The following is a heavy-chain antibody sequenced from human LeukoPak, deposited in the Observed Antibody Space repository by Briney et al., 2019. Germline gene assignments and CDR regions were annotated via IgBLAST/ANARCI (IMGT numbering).Heavy chain of an antibody. Sequence: PSGGSLRLSCAASGFTFDDYAMHWVRQAPGRGLEWVSGISKNSGRIGYADSVKGRFTISRDNAKNSLYLQMNSLRVEDTAFYHRAGQFDSSGYAFEHWGQGTLVTVSS. J-gene: IGHJ4*02. CDR1: GFTFDDYA. V-gene: IGHV3-9*01. CDR2: ISKNSGRI. D-gene: IGHD3-22*01. CDR3: AGQFDSSGYAFEH.